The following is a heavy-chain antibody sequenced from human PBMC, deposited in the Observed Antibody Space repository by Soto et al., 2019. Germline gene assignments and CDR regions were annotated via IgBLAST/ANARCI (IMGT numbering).Heavy chain of an antibody. CDR3: VRENYYYGMDV. Sequence: EVQLVESGGGLVQPGGSLRLSCAASGFTVSTDWMYWVRQAPGKGLEWVSVIRSGGNTYYADSVEGRFTISRDNSKNTVYLQMNSLRAEDTAVYYCVRENYYYGMDVWGKGTTVTVSS. CDR1: GFTVSTDW. CDR2: IRSGGNT. V-gene: IGHV3-66*01. J-gene: IGHJ6*04.